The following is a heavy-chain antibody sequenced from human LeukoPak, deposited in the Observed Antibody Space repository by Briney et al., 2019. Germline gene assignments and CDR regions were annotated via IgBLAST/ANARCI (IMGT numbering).Heavy chain of an antibody. CDR3: ARWNSSGVYYYMDV. CDR1: GGSISSYY. CDR2: IYYGGST. D-gene: IGHD6-25*01. J-gene: IGHJ6*03. Sequence: PSETLSLTCTVSGGSISSYYWSWIRQPPGRGLEWIGYIYYGGSTNYNPSLKSRVTISVDTSKNQFSLKLSSVTAADTAVYYCARWNSSGVYYYMDVWGKGTTVTISS. V-gene: IGHV4-59*08.